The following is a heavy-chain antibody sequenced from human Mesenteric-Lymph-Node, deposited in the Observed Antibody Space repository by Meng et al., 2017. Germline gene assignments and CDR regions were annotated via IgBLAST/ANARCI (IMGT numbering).Heavy chain of an antibody. D-gene: IGHD3-10*01. CDR3: ARDRLGELFAFDV. J-gene: IGHJ3*01. Sequence: SETLSLTCAVYGGSFSGYYWSWIRQPPGKGLEWIGEINHSGSTNYNPSLKSRVTISVDTSKNQFSLKLSSVTAADTAVYYCARDRLGELFAFDVWGQGTMVTVSS. CDR2: INHSGST. CDR1: GGSFSGYY. V-gene: IGHV4-34*01.